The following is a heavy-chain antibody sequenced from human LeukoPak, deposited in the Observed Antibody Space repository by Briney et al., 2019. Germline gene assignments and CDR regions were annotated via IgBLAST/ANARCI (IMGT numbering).Heavy chain of an antibody. Sequence: SETLSLTCNVSGGSISSGDYYWSWIRQPPGKGLKWIGSHYYSRSTNYNPSLNSRVTISVDTSKNQFSLKLSSVTAADTAVYYCARCDRRYFDWLLSPKPQLKNCFDPWGQGTLVTVSS. CDR3: ARCDRRYFDWLLSPKPQLKNCFDP. CDR1: GGSISSGDYY. D-gene: IGHD3-9*01. J-gene: IGHJ5*02. CDR2: HYYSRST. V-gene: IGHV4-39*01.